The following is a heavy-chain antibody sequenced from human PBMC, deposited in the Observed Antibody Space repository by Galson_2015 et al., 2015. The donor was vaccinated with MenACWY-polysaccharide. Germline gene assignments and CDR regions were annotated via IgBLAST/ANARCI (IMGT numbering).Heavy chain of an antibody. Sequence: SETLSLTCAVNGGSFSDYYWTWIRQAPGMRPEWIGEVNHSGNTNYTPSLKSRVTISVDTSKNQFPLKLTSVTVADTAVYYCARGDFWSGSPWDFWGQGTLVTVSS. CDR2: VNHSGNT. V-gene: IGHV4-34*01. J-gene: IGHJ4*02. CDR1: GGSFSDYY. D-gene: IGHD3-3*01. CDR3: ARGDFWSGSPWDF.